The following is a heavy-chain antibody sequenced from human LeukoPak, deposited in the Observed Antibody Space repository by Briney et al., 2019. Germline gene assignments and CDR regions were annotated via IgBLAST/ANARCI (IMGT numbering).Heavy chain of an antibody. Sequence: GASVKVSCKASGYTFTGYYMHWVRQAPGEGLEWMGWINPNSGGTNYAQKFQGRVTMTRDTSITTAYMELSRLRSDDTAVYYCARNIWLGESADAFDIWGQGTMVTVSS. CDR1: GYTFTGYY. D-gene: IGHD3-10*01. J-gene: IGHJ3*02. V-gene: IGHV1-2*02. CDR2: INPNSGGT. CDR3: ARNIWLGESADAFDI.